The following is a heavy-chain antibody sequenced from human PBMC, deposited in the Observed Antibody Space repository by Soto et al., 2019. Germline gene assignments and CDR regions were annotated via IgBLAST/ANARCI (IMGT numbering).Heavy chain of an antibody. V-gene: IGHV4-59*01. CDR3: ASDSSGSYYFDY. J-gene: IGHJ4*02. CDR1: GGSISSYY. D-gene: IGHD6-25*01. CDR2: IYYSGST. Sequence: PSETLSLTCTVSGGSISSYYWSWIRQPPGKGLEWIGYIYYSGSTNYNPSLKSRVTMSVDTSKNQFSLKVSSVTAADTAVYYCASDSSGSYYFDYWGQGTLVTVSS.